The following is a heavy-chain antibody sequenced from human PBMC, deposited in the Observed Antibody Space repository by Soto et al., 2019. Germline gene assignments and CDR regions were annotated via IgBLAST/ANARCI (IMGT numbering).Heavy chain of an antibody. CDR2: IYYSGST. Sequence: PSETLSLTCTVSGGSISSYYWSWIRQPPGKGLEWIGYIYYSGSTNYNPSLKSRVTISVDTSKNQFSLKLSSVTAADTAVYYCARRGDGYNYYYGMDVWGQGTKVTVSS. D-gene: IGHD3-10*01. CDR1: GGSISSYY. J-gene: IGHJ6*02. CDR3: ARRGDGYNYYYGMDV. V-gene: IGHV4-59*01.